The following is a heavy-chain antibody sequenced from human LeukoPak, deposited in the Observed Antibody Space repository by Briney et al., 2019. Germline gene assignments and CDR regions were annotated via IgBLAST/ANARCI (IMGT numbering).Heavy chain of an antibody. D-gene: IGHD3-10*01. J-gene: IGHJ5*02. CDR3: ARQRFTMRAYAGNWFDP. CDR2: IYPGDSDT. CDR1: GYSFTNYW. Sequence: GESLKICCKGSGYSFTNYWVGWVRQMPGKGLEWMGIIYPGDSDTRYSPSFQDQVTISADKSISTAYLQWSSLKASDTAMYYCARQRFTMRAYAGNWFDPWGQGTLVTVSS. V-gene: IGHV5-51*01.